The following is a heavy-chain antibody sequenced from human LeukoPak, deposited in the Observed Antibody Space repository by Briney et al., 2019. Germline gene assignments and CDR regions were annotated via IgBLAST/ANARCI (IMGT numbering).Heavy chain of an antibody. Sequence: TGGSLRLSCAASGFTFDDYAMHWVRLAPGKGLEWVSGISWNSGTIGYADSVKGRFTISRDNAKNSLYLQMIRLRAEDTALYYCAKDRGSSGSEFDYWGQGTLVTVSS. D-gene: IGHD6-19*01. CDR2: ISWNSGTI. CDR3: AKDRGSSGSEFDY. V-gene: IGHV3-9*01. CDR1: GFTFDDYA. J-gene: IGHJ4*02.